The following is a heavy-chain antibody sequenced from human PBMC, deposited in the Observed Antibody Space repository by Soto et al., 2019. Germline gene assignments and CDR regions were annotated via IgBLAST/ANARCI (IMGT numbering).Heavy chain of an antibody. CDR3: TREASSWGFAFDL. CDR2: IFGSGAPT. D-gene: IGHD3-16*01. J-gene: IGHJ3*01. CDR1: GFTFSHYA. V-gene: IGHV3-23*01. Sequence: EVQLLESGGGLVQPGGSLRLSCAASGFTFSHYAMSWVRQAPGKGLQWVSTIFGSGAPTHYADSVKGRFGISRDKSNTMLFLEMNSLKDEDTAVYYCTREASSWGFAFDLWGQGTRVAVSS.